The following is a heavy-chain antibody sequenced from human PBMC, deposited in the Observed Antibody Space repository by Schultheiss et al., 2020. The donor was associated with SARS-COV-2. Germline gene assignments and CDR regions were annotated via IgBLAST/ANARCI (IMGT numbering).Heavy chain of an antibody. CDR3: ARGPRIAVAAPGY. V-gene: IGHV4-34*01. CDR1: GGSFRGYY. CDR2: INHSGST. J-gene: IGHJ4*02. Sequence: SETLSLTCAVYGGSFRGYYWSWIRQPPGKGLEWIGEINHSGSTNYNPSLKSRVTISVDTSKNQFSLKLSSVTAADTAVYYCARGPRIAVAAPGYWGQGTLVTGSS. D-gene: IGHD6-19*01.